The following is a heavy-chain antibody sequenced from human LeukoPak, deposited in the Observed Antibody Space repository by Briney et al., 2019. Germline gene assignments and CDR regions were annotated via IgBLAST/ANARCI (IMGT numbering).Heavy chain of an antibody. CDR3: ARDSPPYYDFWSGYCDY. D-gene: IGHD3-3*01. CDR1: GFTFSSYA. CDR2: ISYDGRNK. J-gene: IGHJ4*02. Sequence: GRSLRLSCAASGFTFSSYAMHWVRQAPGKGLEWVPVISYDGRNKYYADSVKGRFTISRDNSKNTLYLQMNSLRAEDTAVYYCARDSPPYYDFWSGYCDYWGQGTLVTVSS. V-gene: IGHV3-30*04.